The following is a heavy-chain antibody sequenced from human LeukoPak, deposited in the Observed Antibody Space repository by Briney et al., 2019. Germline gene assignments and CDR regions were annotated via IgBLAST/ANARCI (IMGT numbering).Heavy chain of an antibody. Sequence: PGGSLRLSCAASGFTFSSYSMNWVRQAPGKGLEWVSSISSSSSYTYYADSVKGRFTISRDNAKNSLYLQMNSLRAEDTAVYYCARGSTVTTGLYYFDYWGQGTLVTVSS. J-gene: IGHJ4*02. D-gene: IGHD4-17*01. CDR1: GFTFSSYS. CDR3: ARGSTVTTGLYYFDY. CDR2: ISSSSSYT. V-gene: IGHV3-21*01.